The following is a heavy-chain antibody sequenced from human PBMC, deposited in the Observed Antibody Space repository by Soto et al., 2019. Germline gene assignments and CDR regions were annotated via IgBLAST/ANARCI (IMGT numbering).Heavy chain of an antibody. V-gene: IGHV3-66*01. CDR1: GFTVSTKY. CDR2: IYSGGST. D-gene: IGHD3-16*01. Sequence: GGSLRLSCVASGFTVSTKYMSWVRQAPGKGLEWVSVIYSGGSTFYADSVRGRFTISRDNSKNTVNLQMNSLRAEDTAVYYCARDPWAADYWGQGTLVTVSS. J-gene: IGHJ4*02. CDR3: ARDPWAADY.